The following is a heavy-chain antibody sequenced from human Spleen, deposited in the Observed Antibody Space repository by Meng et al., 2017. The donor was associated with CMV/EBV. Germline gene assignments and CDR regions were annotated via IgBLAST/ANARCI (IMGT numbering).Heavy chain of an antibody. J-gene: IGHJ4*02. CDR2: ISGYNGKT. Sequence: CKGSGYTFTSYGIDWVRQAPGQGLEWMGWISGYNGKTYYAQKLQGRVTMTTDTSTSTAYMEMRSLRSDDTAVYYCARGSRGDPFSDYWGQGTLVTVSS. D-gene: IGHD3-3*01. V-gene: IGHV1-18*01. CDR1: GYTFTSYG. CDR3: ARGSRGDPFSDY.